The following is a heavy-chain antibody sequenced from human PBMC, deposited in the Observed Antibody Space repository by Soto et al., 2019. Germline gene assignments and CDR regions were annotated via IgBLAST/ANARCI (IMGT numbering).Heavy chain of an antibody. CDR2: IYYSGST. Sequence: SETLSLTCTVSGGSVSSGSYYWSWIRQPPGKGLEWIGYIYYSGSTNYNPSLKSRVTISVDTSKNQFSLKLSSVTAADTAVYYCARFLTGYNLFDYWGQGTLVTVSS. V-gene: IGHV4-61*01. CDR3: ARFLTGYNLFDY. CDR1: GGSVSSGSYY. D-gene: IGHD3-9*01. J-gene: IGHJ4*02.